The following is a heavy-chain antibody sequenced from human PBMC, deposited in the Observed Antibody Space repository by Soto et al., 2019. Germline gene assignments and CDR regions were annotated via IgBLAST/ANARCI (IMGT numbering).Heavy chain of an antibody. CDR1: GFSLNTGGLG. Sequence: QITLKESGPTLVKPTKTLTLTCTFSGFSLNTGGLGVGWIRQPPGKALEWLALIYWDGDKRYSPSLKSRLSITKDTSNKQVVLTMANMDPVDTSIYCCVLSWLGGVCLRCYSSHYYYRMDVWRQETTDNVSS. V-gene: IGHV2-5*02. CDR3: VLSWLGGVCLRCYSSHYYYRMDV. D-gene: IGHD2-21*02. CDR2: IYWDGDK. J-gene: IGHJ6*02.